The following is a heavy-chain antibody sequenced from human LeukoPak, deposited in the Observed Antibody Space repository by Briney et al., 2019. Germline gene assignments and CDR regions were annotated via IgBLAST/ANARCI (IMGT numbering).Heavy chain of an antibody. CDR1: GGSFSGYY. CDR2: INHSGST. CDR3: ARGTYYDFWSGYYTGGYYYMDV. Sequence: PSETLSLTCAVYGGSFSGYYWSWIRQPPGKGLEWIGEINHSGSTNYNPSLKSRVTISVDTSKNQFSLKLSSVTAADTAVYYCARGTYYDFWSGYYTGGYYYMDVWGKGTTVTVSS. J-gene: IGHJ6*03. V-gene: IGHV4-34*01. D-gene: IGHD3-3*01.